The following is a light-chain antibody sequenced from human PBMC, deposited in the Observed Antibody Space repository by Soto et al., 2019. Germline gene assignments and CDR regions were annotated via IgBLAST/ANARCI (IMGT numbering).Light chain of an antibody. J-gene: IGKJ4*01. CDR2: GAS. CDR3: QQVNVYPST. CDR1: QSVSNNY. Sequence: EIVLTHSPGTLSLSPGERATLSCSASQSVSNNYLAWYQQKPGQAPRLLIYGASNRATGIPDRFSGSGSGTDFTLTISSLQPEDFATYYCQQVNVYPSTFGGGTKVDI. V-gene: IGKV3-20*01.